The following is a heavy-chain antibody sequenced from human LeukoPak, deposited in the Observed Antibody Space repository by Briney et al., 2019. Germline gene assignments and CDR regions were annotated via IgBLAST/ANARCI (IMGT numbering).Heavy chain of an antibody. V-gene: IGHV3-7*01. Sequence: PGGSLRLSCAASGFSFSNYWMMWVRQAPGKGLEWVANIKQDGNDKYYVDSVKGRFTISRDNAENSLHLQMNSLKVEDTAVYYCARAVSDHNSGYGMDVWGQGTTVTVSS. D-gene: IGHD3-10*01. J-gene: IGHJ6*02. CDR1: GFSFSNYW. CDR3: ARAVSDHNSGYGMDV. CDR2: IKQDGNDK.